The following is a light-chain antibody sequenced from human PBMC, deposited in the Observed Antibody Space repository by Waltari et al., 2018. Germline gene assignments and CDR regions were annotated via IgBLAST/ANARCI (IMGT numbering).Light chain of an antibody. CDR1: SSNIGGSTY. V-gene: IGLV2-11*01. CDR3: CSYAGSHTFYI. Sequence: QAALTQPRSVSGSPGQSVTISCNGSSSNIGGSTYVSWYQHHPGTAPKLIIAEVTKRPSGVSGRFSGSKSGNTASLTISGLRSEDEADYYCCSYAGSHTFYIFGTGT. CDR2: EVT. J-gene: IGLJ1*01.